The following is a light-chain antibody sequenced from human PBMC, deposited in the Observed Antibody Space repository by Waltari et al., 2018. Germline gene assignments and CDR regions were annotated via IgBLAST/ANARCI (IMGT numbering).Light chain of an antibody. J-gene: IGKJ4*01. CDR3: QQYNSYSCT. CDR1: QSISSW. V-gene: IGKV1-5*03. Sequence: DIQMTQSPSTLSASVGDRVTITCRASQSISSWLAWFQQKPGKAPKLLIYKASSLESGGPSRFSGSGSGTEFTLTISSLQPDDFATYYCQQYNSYSCTFGGGTKVEIK. CDR2: KAS.